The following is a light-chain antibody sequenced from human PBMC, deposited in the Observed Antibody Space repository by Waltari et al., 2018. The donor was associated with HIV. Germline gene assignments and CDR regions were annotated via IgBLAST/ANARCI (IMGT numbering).Light chain of an antibody. J-gene: IGLJ3*02. CDR3: QSYDSSLSGWV. CDR1: SSNIGAGSD. V-gene: IGLV1-40*01. CDR2: GTT. Sequence: QSVLTQPPSVSGAPGQRVTISCTGISSNIGAGSDVHWYHHLPGPAPKLRIHGTTNRPAGVPDRFPGSKSGTSASLAITGLQAEDEADYYCQSYDSSLSGWVFGGGTKLTVL.